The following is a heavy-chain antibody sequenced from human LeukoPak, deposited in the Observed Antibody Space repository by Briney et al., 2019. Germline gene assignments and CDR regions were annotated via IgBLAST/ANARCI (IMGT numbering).Heavy chain of an antibody. CDR1: GGSFSGYY. Sequence: PSETLSLTCAVYGGSFSGYYWSWIRQPPGKGLEWIGEINHSGSTNYNPSLKSRVTISVDTSKNQFSLKLSSVTAADTAVYYCASGWTAEDAFDVWGQGTMVTVSS. CDR2: INHSGST. J-gene: IGHJ3*01. V-gene: IGHV4-34*01. D-gene: IGHD2-2*01. CDR3: ASGWTAEDAFDV.